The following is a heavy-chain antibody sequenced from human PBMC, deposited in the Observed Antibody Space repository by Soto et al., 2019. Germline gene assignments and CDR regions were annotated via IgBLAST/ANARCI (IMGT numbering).Heavy chain of an antibody. CDR2: VSGSGVAT. J-gene: IGHJ4*02. V-gene: IGHV3-23*01. CDR3: AKGWYYYDSGRNILGGFDS. Sequence: VQLLESGGGLVQPGGPLRLSCVASGFTFSNYAINWVRQAPGRGLEWVSAVSGSGVATYYAGSVQGRFTISRDNFKNTVYVEMNSLRAEDTAMYYCAKGWYYYDSGRNILGGFDSWGPGTLVTVSS. CDR1: GFTFSNYA. D-gene: IGHD3-10*01.